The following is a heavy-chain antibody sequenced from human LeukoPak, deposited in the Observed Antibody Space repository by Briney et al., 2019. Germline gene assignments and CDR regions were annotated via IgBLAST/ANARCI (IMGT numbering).Heavy chain of an antibody. CDR3: ARGTVTTPFDY. CDR2: LYTSGST. D-gene: IGHD4-17*01. Sequence: PSETLSLTCFVTGGSISYYYWSWIRQPAGKGLEWIGRLYTSGSTDYNPSLKSRVTMSVDTSKNQFSLKLRSVTAADTAVYYCARGTVTTPFDYWGQGTLVTVSS. CDR1: GGSISYYY. V-gene: IGHV4-4*07. J-gene: IGHJ4*02.